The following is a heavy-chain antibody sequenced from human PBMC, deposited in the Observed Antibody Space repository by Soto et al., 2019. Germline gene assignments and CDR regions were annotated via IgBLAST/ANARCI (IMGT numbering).Heavy chain of an antibody. Sequence: PEMLSLTCAVCGLYFSGYYWSLIRPPPGKGLEWIGEINHSGSTNYNPSLKRRVTISVDTSKNQFSRKLSSVTAADTAVYYGARESVGYDTKRGEFDDRSQRTEGSVSS. CDR2: INHSGST. CDR3: ARESVGYDTKRGEFDD. D-gene: IGHD1-26*01. CDR1: GLYFSGYY. J-gene: IGHJ4*02. V-gene: IGHV4-34*01.